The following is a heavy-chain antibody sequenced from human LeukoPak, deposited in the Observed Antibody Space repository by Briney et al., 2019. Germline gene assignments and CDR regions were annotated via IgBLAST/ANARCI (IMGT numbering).Heavy chain of an antibody. D-gene: IGHD6-13*01. CDR3: ARHEVGSSSWYIYYYYYMDV. J-gene: IGHJ6*03. CDR2: IYYSGST. Sequence: SETLSLTCTVSGGSISSSSYYWGWIRQPPGKGLEWIGSIYYSGSTYYNPSLKSRATISVDTSKNQFSLKLSSVTAADTAVYYCARHEVGSSSWYIYYYYYMDVWGKGTTVTVSS. CDR1: GGSISSSSYY. V-gene: IGHV4-39*01.